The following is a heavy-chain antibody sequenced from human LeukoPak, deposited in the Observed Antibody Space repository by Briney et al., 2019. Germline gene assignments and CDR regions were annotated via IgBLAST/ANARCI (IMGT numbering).Heavy chain of an antibody. Sequence: GGSLRLSCAASGFTFSSFGMNWVRQAPGQGLEWVSSISSSSSDIYYADSVKGRFTISRDNAKSALFLQMNSLRAEDTAVYFCARGCGADCYPSRDYWGQGTLVTVSS. J-gene: IGHJ4*02. CDR3: ARGCGADCYPSRDY. V-gene: IGHV3-21*06. D-gene: IGHD2-21*02. CDR2: ISSSSSDI. CDR1: GFTFSSFG.